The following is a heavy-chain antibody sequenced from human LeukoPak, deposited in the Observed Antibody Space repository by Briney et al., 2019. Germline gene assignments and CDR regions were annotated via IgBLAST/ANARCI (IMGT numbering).Heavy chain of an antibody. CDR1: GGSFSGYY. J-gene: IGHJ4*02. D-gene: IGHD2-8*01. V-gene: IGHV4-34*01. CDR2: INHSGST. CDR3: ARGSSYCTNGVCYLGSFDY. Sequence: SETLSLTCAVYGGSFSGYYWSWIRQPPGKGLEWIGEINHSGSTNYNPSLKSRVTISVDTSKNQFSLKLSSVTAAGTAVYYCARGSSYCTNGVCYLGSFDYWGQGTLVTVSS.